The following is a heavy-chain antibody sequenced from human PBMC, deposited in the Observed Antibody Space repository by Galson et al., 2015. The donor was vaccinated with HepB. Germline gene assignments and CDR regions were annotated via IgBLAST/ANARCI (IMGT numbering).Heavy chain of an antibody. CDR1: GFTFSSYS. CDR3: AKDLLGAGTTGWFDP. J-gene: IGHJ5*02. D-gene: IGHD1-7*01. V-gene: IGHV3-21*04. CDR2: ISSSSSYI. Sequence: SLRLSCAASGFTFSSYSMNWVRQAPGKGLEWVSSISSSSSYIYYADSVKGRFTISRDNSKNTLYLQMNSLRAEDTAVYYCAKDLLGAGTTGWFDPWGQGTLVTVSS.